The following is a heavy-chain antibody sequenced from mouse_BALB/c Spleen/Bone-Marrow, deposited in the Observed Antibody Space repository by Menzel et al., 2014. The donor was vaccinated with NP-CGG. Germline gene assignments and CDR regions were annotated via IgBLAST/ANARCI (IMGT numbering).Heavy chain of an antibody. D-gene: IGHD1-1*01. J-gene: IGHJ1*01. V-gene: IGHV1-9*01. CDR1: GYTFXRYW. CDR3: ARWGYGSSYVGYFDV. Sequence: QVQLQQSGAELMKPGASVKISCKVTGYTFXRYWIEWVKQRPGHGLEWIGEILPGSGSTNYNEKFKGKATFTADTSSNTAYMQLSSLTSEDSAVYYCARWGYGSSYVGYFDVWGAGTTVTVSS. CDR2: ILPGSGST.